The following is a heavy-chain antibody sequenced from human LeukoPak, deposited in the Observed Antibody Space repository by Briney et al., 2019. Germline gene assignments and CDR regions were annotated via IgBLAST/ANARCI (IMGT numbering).Heavy chain of an antibody. Sequence: GGSLRLSCAASGFTFSDHFMDWVRQAPGKGLEWVGRTRNKAHTYTTEYAASVKGRLTISRDDSKNSLYLQMNSLKTEDTAVYYCARGGQYSTLYYFDYWGQGTLVTVSS. CDR3: ARGGQYSTLYYFDY. J-gene: IGHJ4*02. V-gene: IGHV3-72*01. CDR1: GFTFSDHF. CDR2: TRNKAHTYTT. D-gene: IGHD2-15*01.